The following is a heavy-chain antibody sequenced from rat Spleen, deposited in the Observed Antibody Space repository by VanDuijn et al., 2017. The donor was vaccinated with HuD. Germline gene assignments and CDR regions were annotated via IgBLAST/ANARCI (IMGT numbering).Heavy chain of an antibody. CDR1: GFSLTSYN. CDR3: AKETGYNSYFDY. D-gene: IGHD1-4*01. Sequence: VQLKESGPGLVQPSQTLSLTCTVAGFSLTSYNVDWVRQAPTKGLEWVASISYDGSSTYYRDSVKGRFTISRDVAKSTLYLQMSNLRAEDTATYYCAKETGYNSYFDYWGQGVMVTVSS. V-gene: IGHV5-7*01. J-gene: IGHJ2*01. CDR2: ISYDGSST.